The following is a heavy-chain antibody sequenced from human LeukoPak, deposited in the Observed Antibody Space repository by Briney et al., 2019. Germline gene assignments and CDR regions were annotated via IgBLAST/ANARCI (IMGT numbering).Heavy chain of an antibody. CDR2: ISGDGRT. Sequence: PGGSLRLSCAVSGLTFSDNYMGWVRQTPRKGLEWVSLISGDGRTSYADSVKGRFTISRDNSRSTLYLQMSSLRAEDTSVYYCARVIMVRGLIIREFDYWGQGALVTVSS. CDR3: ARVIMVRGLIIREFDY. D-gene: IGHD3-10*01. J-gene: IGHJ4*02. V-gene: IGHV3-66*02. CDR1: GLTFSDNY.